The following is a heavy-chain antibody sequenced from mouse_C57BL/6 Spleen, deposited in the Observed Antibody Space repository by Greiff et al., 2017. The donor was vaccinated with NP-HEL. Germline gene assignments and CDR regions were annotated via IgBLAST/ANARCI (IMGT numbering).Heavy chain of an antibody. D-gene: IGHD1-1*01. J-gene: IGHJ4*01. V-gene: IGHV1-72*01. CDR2: IDPNSGGT. CDR1: GYTFTSYW. Sequence: VQLQESGAELVKPGASVKLSCKASGYTFTSYWMPWVKQGPGRGLEWIGRIDPNSGGTKYNEKFKSKATLTVDKPSSTAYMQLSSLTSEDSAVYYCARARSTVVASYYAMDYWGQGTSVTVSS. CDR3: ARARSTVVASYYAMDY.